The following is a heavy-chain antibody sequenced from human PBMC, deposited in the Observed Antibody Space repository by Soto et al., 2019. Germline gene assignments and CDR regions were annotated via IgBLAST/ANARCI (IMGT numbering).Heavy chain of an antibody. J-gene: IGHJ4*02. CDR1: GYTFTNYD. CDR3: ARGPMSCTSSSCPYFFDY. V-gene: IGHV1-8*01. D-gene: IGHD2-2*01. CDR2: MNPNSGNT. Sequence: QVQLVQSGAEVKKPGASVKVSCKASGYTFTNYDINWVRQATGQGLEWMGWMNPNSGNTGYAQKLQGRVTMTRNTSMSTASMELSSLRSEDTAVYYCARGPMSCTSSSCPYFFDYWPQGSLVTVSS.